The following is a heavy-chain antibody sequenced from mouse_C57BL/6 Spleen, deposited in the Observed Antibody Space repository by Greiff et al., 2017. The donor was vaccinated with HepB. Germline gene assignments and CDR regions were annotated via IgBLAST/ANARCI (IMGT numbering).Heavy chain of an antibody. Sequence: QVQLQQSGTELVKPGASVKLSCKASGYTFTSYWMHWVKQRPGQGLEWIGNINPSNGGTNYNEKFKSKATLTVDKSSSTAYMMLSRLTSEDSSVYDCASLWDGGHYFDYWGPGTTLTVSS. CDR1: GYTFTSYW. CDR2: INPSNGGT. V-gene: IGHV1-53*01. D-gene: IGHD4-1*01. CDR3: ASLWDGGHYFDY. J-gene: IGHJ2*01.